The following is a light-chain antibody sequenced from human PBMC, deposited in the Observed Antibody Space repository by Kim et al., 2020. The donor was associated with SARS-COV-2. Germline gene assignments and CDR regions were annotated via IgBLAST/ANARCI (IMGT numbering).Light chain of an antibody. J-gene: IGKJ5*01. CDR1: QSITTN. CDR3: QQYNYWRIT. Sequence: EIVMTQSPATLSVAPGERVTLSCRASQSITTNLAWYQQKPGQAPRLLIYDASSRATGIPARFSGSGSGTDFTLTISSLQSEDLAVYYCQQYNYWRITFGQGTRLEIK. CDR2: DAS. V-gene: IGKV3-15*01.